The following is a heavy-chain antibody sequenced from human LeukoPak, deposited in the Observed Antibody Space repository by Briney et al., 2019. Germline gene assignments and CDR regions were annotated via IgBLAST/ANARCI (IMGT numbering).Heavy chain of an antibody. CDR1: GFTVSSNY. Sequence: GGSLRLSCAASGFTVSSNYMSWVRQAPGKGLEWVSVIYSGGSTYYADSVKGRFTISRDSSKNTLYLQMSSLRAEDTAVYYCATRNNLEYWGRGTLVTVSS. V-gene: IGHV3-66*02. CDR2: IYSGGST. D-gene: IGHD1/OR15-1a*01. J-gene: IGHJ4*02. CDR3: ATRNNLEY.